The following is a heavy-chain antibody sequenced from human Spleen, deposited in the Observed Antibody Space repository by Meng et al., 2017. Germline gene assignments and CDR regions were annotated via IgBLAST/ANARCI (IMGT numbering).Heavy chain of an antibody. CDR3: ARDRYSSDWSFGRLDY. CDR1: GFTFSSYA. J-gene: IGHJ4*02. Sequence: GESLKISCAASGFTFSSYAMHWVRQAPGKGLEWVAVISYDGSNKYYADSVKGRFTISRDNSKNTLYLQMNSLRAEDTAVYYCARDRYSSDWSFGRLDYWGQGALVTVSS. V-gene: IGHV3-30*04. CDR2: ISYDGSNK. D-gene: IGHD6-19*01.